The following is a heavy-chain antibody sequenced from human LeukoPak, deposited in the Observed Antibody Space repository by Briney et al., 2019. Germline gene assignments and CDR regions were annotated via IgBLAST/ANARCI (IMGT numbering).Heavy chain of an antibody. D-gene: IGHD3-22*01. CDR3: ASGGGGYYQYFDH. Sequence: GRSLRLSCAASGFTFSSYGMHWVRQAPGKGLEWVAVIWYDGSNKYYADSVKGRFTISRDNSKNTLYLQMNSLRAEDTAVYYCASGGGGYYQYFDHWGQGTLVTVSS. CDR1: GFTFSSYG. J-gene: IGHJ4*02. CDR2: IWYDGSNK. V-gene: IGHV3-33*01.